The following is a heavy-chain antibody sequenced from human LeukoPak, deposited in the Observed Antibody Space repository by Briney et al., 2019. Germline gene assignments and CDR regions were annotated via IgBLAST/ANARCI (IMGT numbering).Heavy chain of an antibody. J-gene: IGHJ4*02. Sequence: AGGSLRLSCAASGFAFSDYYMSWIRQAPGKGLEWVSYISSSGSTIYYADSVKGRFTISRDNAKNSLYLQMNSLRAEDTAVYYFARGPEYYDSSGTFDYWGQGTLVTVSS. CDR2: ISSSGSTI. V-gene: IGHV3-11*01. D-gene: IGHD3-22*01. CDR1: GFAFSDYY. CDR3: ARGPEYYDSSGTFDY.